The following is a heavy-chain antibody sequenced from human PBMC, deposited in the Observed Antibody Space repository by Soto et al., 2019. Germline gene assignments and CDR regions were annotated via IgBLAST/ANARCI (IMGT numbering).Heavy chain of an antibody. CDR1: GFTFSSYA. Sequence: GGSLRLSCAASGFTFSSYARHWVRQAPGKGLEWVAVISYDGSNKYYADSVKGRFTISRDNSKNTLYLQMNSLRAEDTAVYYCAREVPIAVAGTAFDYWGQGTLVTVSS. V-gene: IGHV3-30-3*01. CDR3: AREVPIAVAGTAFDY. J-gene: IGHJ4*02. CDR2: ISYDGSNK. D-gene: IGHD6-19*01.